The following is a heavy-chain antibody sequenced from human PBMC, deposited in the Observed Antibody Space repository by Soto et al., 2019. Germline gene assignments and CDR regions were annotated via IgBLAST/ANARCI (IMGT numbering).Heavy chain of an antibody. CDR2: IIPIFGTA. CDR1: GGTFSSYA. Sequence: QVQLVQSGAEVKKPGSSVKVSCQASGGTFSSYAISWVRQAPGQGLEWMGGIIPIFGTANYAQKFQGRVTITADESTSTAYMERSSLRSEDTAVYSCASIPVEGPYCYGMDVWGQGTTVTVSS. V-gene: IGHV1-69*01. J-gene: IGHJ6*02. CDR3: ASIPVEGPYCYGMDV.